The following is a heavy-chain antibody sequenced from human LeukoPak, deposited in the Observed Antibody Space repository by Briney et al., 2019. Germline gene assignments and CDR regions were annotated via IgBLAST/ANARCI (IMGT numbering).Heavy chain of an antibody. CDR1: GYTFTSYD. CDR2: MNPNSGNT. V-gene: IGHV1-8*01. D-gene: IGHD6-6*01. CDR3: ARTAIVTPRRPTPIAARPRGPFGY. Sequence: ASVKVSCKASGYTFTSYDINWVRQATGQGLEWMGWMNPNSGNTGYAQKFQGRVTMTRNTSISTAYMGLSSLRSEDTAVYYCARTAIVTPRRPTPIAARPRGPFGYWGQGTLVTVSS. J-gene: IGHJ4*02.